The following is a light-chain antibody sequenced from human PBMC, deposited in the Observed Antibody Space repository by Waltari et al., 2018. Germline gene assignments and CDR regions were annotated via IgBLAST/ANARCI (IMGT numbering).Light chain of an antibody. CDR3: QAWDSSTGI. CDR1: KLGDKH. Sequence: SYELPQSASVPVSPGPTASITCLGQKLGDKHASWYQQQPGKSPVLVMYQDSKRPSGIPERFSGSNSGNTATLTISGTQAMDEADYYCQAWDSSTGIFGGGTKLTVL. J-gene: IGLJ2*01. CDR2: QDS. V-gene: IGLV3-1*01.